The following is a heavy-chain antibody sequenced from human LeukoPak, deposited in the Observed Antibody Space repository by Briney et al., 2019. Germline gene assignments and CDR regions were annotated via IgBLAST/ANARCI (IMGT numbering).Heavy chain of an antibody. CDR3: ARLVLMVYATAFDY. CDR1: GGSVSSSSYY. CDR2: IYYSGST. D-gene: IGHD2-8*01. J-gene: IGHJ4*02. Sequence: SETLSPTCTVSGGSVSSSSYYWGWIRQPPGKGLEWIGSIYYSGSTYYNPSLKSRVTISVDTSKNQFSLKLSSVTAADTAVYYCARLVLMVYATAFDYWGQGTLVTVSS. V-gene: IGHV4-39*01.